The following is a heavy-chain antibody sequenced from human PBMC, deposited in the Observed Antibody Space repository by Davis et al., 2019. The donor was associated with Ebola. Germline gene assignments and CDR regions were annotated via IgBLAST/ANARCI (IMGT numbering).Heavy chain of an antibody. D-gene: IGHD3-22*01. J-gene: IGHJ4*02. CDR3: ARDYYDTSGYFYGGY. V-gene: IGHV3-48*02. CDR1: GFTFSTFS. CDR2: ISSSSTTI. Sequence: GGSLRLSCAASGFTFSTFSMNWVRQAPGKGLEWVSYISSSSTTIYYADSVKGRFTISRDNAKNSLYLQMNSLRDEDTAVYYCARDYYDTSGYFYGGYWGQGTLVTVSS.